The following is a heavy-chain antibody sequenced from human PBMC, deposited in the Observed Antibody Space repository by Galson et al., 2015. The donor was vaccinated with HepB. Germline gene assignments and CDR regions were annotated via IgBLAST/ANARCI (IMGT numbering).Heavy chain of an antibody. CDR1: GYTFTGYG. V-gene: IGHV1-18*04. CDR2: ISAYNGNT. CDR3: ARDRSIAVAGTSPFDY. J-gene: IGHJ4*02. Sequence: SVKVSCKASGYTFTGYGISWVRQAPGQGLEWMGWISAYNGNTNYAQKLQGRVTMTTDTSTSTAYMELRSLRSDDTAVYYCARDRSIAVAGTSPFDYWGQGTLVTVSS. D-gene: IGHD6-19*01.